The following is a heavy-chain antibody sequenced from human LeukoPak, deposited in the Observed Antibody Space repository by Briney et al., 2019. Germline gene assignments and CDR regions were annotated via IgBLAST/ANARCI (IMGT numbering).Heavy chain of an antibody. CDR3: ARDLVRVRGVITY. J-gene: IGHJ4*02. D-gene: IGHD3-10*01. CDR1: GYTFTSYY. CDR2: INPNSGGT. V-gene: IGHV1-2*02. Sequence: ASVKVSCKASGYTFTSYYMHWVRQAPGQGLEWMGWINPNSGGTNYAQKFQGRVTMTRDTSISTAYMELSRLRSDDTAVYYCARDLVRVRGVITYWGQGTLVTVSS.